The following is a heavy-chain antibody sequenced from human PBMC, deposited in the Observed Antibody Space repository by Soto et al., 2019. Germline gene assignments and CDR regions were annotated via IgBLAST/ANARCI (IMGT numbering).Heavy chain of an antibody. D-gene: IGHD1-1*01. J-gene: IGHJ4*02. CDR1: GFTFSGYS. CDR3: ARGRANYYFDF. Sequence: HPGGSLRLSCKASGFTFSGYSMDWVRQAPGKGLEWIAYISGGGVPVYYADSVKGRFTISRDNAKNSLYLQLNHLRDEDTAIYYCARGRANYYFDFWGQGALVTVSS. V-gene: IGHV3-48*02. CDR2: ISGGGVPV.